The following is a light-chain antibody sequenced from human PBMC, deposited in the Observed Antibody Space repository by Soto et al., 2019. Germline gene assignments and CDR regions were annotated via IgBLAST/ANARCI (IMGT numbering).Light chain of an antibody. J-gene: IGKJ1*01. CDR3: QHYNTCTWT. Sequence: DIQITQSPSTLSASVGDRVTVTCRASQSIDSWLAWYQQKPGKAPKILIYKTSNLESGVRSRFSGSGSGTEFTLTISSLQPGDFATYYCQHYNTCTWTFGQGTKVDIK. CDR2: KTS. CDR1: QSIDSW. V-gene: IGKV1-5*03.